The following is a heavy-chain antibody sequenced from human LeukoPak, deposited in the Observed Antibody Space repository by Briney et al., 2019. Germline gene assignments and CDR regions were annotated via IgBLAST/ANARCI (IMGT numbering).Heavy chain of an antibody. V-gene: IGHV4-39*07. Sequence: PSETLSLTCTVSGGSISSSSYYWGWIRQPPGKGLEWIGSIYYSGSTYYNPSLKSRVTISVDTSKNQFSLKLSSVTAADTAVYYCARDADSSGYYYVDAFDIWGQGTTVTVSS. J-gene: IGHJ3*02. CDR1: GGSISSSSYY. D-gene: IGHD3-22*01. CDR3: ARDADSSGYYYVDAFDI. CDR2: IYYSGST.